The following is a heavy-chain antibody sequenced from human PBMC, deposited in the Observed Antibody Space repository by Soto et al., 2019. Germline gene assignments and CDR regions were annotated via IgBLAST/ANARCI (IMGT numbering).Heavy chain of an antibody. J-gene: IGHJ6*02. CDR1: GFTFSSYS. CDR3: AKRVVPGAEDYYYSAMDV. V-gene: IGHV3-23*01. D-gene: IGHD2-2*01. CDR2: ISDSDGTT. Sequence: PGGSLRLSCEDSGFTFSSYSMSWVRQAPGKGLEWVSTISDSDGTTDFADSVKGRFTVARDNSRSTLYLQMNSLRAEDTAVYYCAKRVVPGAEDYYYSAMDVWGQGTTVTVSS.